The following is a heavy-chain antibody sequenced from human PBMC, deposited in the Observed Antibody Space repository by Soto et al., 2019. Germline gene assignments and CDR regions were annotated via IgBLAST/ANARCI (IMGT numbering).Heavy chain of an antibody. CDR3: ARDSYDFWSGYRGGFDY. J-gene: IGHJ4*02. Sequence: GWSLRLSCASSVFTVSSNYMSWVRQAPGKGLEWVSVIYSGGSTYYADSVKGRFTISRDNSKNTLYLQMNSLRAEDTAVYYCARDSYDFWSGYRGGFDYWGQGTLVTVSS. CDR2: IYSGGST. D-gene: IGHD3-3*01. CDR1: VFTVSSNY. V-gene: IGHV3-53*01.